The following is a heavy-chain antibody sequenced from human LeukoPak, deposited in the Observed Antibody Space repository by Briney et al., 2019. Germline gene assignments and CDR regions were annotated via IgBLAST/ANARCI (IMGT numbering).Heavy chain of an antibody. V-gene: IGHV4-59*01. CDR2: IYYSGST. CDR1: GGSISSYY. CDR3: ARVGEDYYYYYMDV. Sequence: PSETLSLTCTVSGGSISSYYWSWIRQPPGKGLESIGYIYYSGSTNYNPSLKSRVTISVDTSKNQFSLKLSSVTAADTAVYYCARVGEDYYYYYMDVWGKGTTATVSS. J-gene: IGHJ6*03. D-gene: IGHD1-26*01.